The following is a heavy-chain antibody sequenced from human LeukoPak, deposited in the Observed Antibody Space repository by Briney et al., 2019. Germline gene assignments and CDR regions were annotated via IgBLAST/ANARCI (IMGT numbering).Heavy chain of an antibody. V-gene: IGHV1-2*02. J-gene: IGHJ6*02. CDR1: GYTFTGYY. Sequence: ASVKVSCRASGYTFTGYYMHWVRQAPGQGLEWMGWINPNSGGKNYAQKFQGRVTMTRDTSISTAYMELSSLRSEDTAVYYCATPFPNWNYYYYGMDVWGQGTTVTVSS. CDR2: INPNSGGK. D-gene: IGHD1-20*01. CDR3: ATPFPNWNYYYYGMDV.